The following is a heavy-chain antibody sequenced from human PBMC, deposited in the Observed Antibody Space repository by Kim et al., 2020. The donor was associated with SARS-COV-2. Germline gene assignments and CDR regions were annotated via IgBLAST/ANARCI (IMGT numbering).Heavy chain of an antibody. J-gene: IGHJ2*01. D-gene: IGHD6-13*01. CDR1: GFTFSSYW. CDR2: IKQDGSEK. CDR3: ARDSSSWYRGVRRYFDL. V-gene: IGHV3-7*03. Sequence: GGSLRLSCAASGFTFSSYWMSWVRQAPGKGLEWVANIKQDGSEKYYVDSVKGRFTISRDNAKNSLYLQMNSLRAEDTAVYYCARDSSSWYRGVRRYFDLWGRGTLVTVSS.